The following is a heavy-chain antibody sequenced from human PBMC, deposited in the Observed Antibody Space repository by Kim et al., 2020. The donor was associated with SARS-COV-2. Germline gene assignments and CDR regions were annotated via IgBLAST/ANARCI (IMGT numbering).Heavy chain of an antibody. Sequence: GESLKISCKGSGYSFTSYWIGWVRQMPGKGLEWMGIIYPGDSDTRYSPSFQGQVTISADKSISTAYLQWSSLKASDTAMYYCARSITMVRGVILGYYYYGMDVWGQGTTVTVSS. D-gene: IGHD3-10*01. CDR1: GYSFTSYW. J-gene: IGHJ6*02. V-gene: IGHV5-51*01. CDR2: IYPGDSDT. CDR3: ARSITMVRGVILGYYYYGMDV.